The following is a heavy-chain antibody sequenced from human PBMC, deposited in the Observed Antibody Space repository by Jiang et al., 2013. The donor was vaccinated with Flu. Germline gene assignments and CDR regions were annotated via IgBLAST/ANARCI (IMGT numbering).Heavy chain of an antibody. Sequence: LLKPSETLSLTCAVYGGSFSGYYWSWIRQPPGKGLEWIGEINHSGSTNYNPSLKSRVTISVDTSKNQFSLKLSSVTAADTAVYYCASKKGVWGSYRYTGWSWLWFDPWGQGTLVTVSS. J-gene: IGHJ5*02. CDR2: INHSGST. CDR3: ASKKGVWGSYRYTGWSWLWFDP. V-gene: IGHV4-34*01. D-gene: IGHD3-16*02. CDR1: GGSFSGYY.